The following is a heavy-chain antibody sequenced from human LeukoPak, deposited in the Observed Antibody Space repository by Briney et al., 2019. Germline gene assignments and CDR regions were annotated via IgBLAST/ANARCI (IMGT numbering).Heavy chain of an antibody. CDR2: IIPILGIA. J-gene: IGHJ5*02. Sequence: SVKVSCKASGGTFSSYAISWVRQAPGQGLEWMGRIIPILGIANYAQKFQGRVTITADKSTSTAYMELSSLRSEDTAVYYCATDPENYDILTGYSSWGQGTLVTVSS. D-gene: IGHD3-9*01. V-gene: IGHV1-69*04. CDR3: ATDPENYDILTGYSS. CDR1: GGTFSSYA.